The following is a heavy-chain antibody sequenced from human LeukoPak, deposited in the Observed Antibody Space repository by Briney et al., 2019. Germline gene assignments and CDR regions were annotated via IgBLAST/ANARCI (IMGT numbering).Heavy chain of an antibody. J-gene: IGHJ2*01. V-gene: IGHV1-8*03. Sequence: ASVKVSCKASGYTFTSYDTNWVRQATGQGLEWMGWMNPNSGNTGYAQKFQGRVTITRNTSISTAYMELSSLRSEDTAVYYCARDSLEYSYVPVFDLWGRGTLVTVSS. CDR1: GYTFTSYD. CDR2: MNPNSGNT. D-gene: IGHD5-18*01. CDR3: ARDSLEYSYVPVFDL.